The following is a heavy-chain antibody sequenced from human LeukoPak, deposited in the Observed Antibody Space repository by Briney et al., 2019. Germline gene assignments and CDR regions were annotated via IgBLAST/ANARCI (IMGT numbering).Heavy chain of an antibody. CDR3: ARGLPKSTVPTFDP. Sequence: PSETLSLTCTVSGGSISGYYWSWIRQPPGKGLEWIGEINHSGSTNYNPSLKSRVTISVDTSKNQFSLKLSSVIAADTAVYYCARGLPKSTVPTFDPWGQGTLVTVSS. V-gene: IGHV4-34*01. CDR1: GGSISGYY. CDR2: INHSGST. D-gene: IGHD4-17*01. J-gene: IGHJ5*02.